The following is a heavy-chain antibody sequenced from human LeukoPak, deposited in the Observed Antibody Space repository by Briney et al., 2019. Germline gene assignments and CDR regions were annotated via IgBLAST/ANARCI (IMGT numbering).Heavy chain of an antibody. CDR2: ISGSGGST. V-gene: IGHV3-23*01. J-gene: IGHJ4*02. D-gene: IGHD1-26*01. CDR3: AKNRGGSYYSGSDY. Sequence: GGSLRLSCAASGFTFSSYAMSWVRPAPGKGLVWVSAISGSGGSTYYAGSVKGRFTISRDNSKNTLYLQMNSLRAEDTAVYYCAKNRGGSYYSGSDYWGQGTLVTVSS. CDR1: GFTFSSYA.